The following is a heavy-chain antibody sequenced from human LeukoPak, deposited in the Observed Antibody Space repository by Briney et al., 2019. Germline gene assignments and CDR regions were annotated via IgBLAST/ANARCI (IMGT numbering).Heavy chain of an antibody. CDR2: IKQDGSEK. J-gene: IGHJ6*03. CDR1: GFTFSSFW. CDR3: ASRYYDFWSGYYTWHEKDYYYYMDV. D-gene: IGHD3-3*01. V-gene: IGHV3-7*01. Sequence: GGSLRLSCAASGFTFSSFWMSWVRQAPGKGLEWVAYIKQDGSEKYYVDSVKGRFTISRDNAKNSLYLQMNSLRAEDTAVYYCASRYYDFWSGYYTWHEKDYYYYMDVWGKGTTVTVPS.